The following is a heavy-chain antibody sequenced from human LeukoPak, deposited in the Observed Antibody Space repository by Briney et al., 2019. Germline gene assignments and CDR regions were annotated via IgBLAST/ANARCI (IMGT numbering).Heavy chain of an antibody. V-gene: IGHV1-24*01. J-gene: IGHJ6*02. Sequence: EASVKVSCKVSGYTLTELSMHWVRQAPGKGLEWMGGFDPEDGETIYAQKFQGRVTVTEDTSTDTAYMELSSLRSEDTAVYYCATDTLDRGYYGMDVWGQGTTVTVSS. CDR3: ATDTLDRGYYGMDV. D-gene: IGHD6-13*01. CDR1: GYTLTELS. CDR2: FDPEDGET.